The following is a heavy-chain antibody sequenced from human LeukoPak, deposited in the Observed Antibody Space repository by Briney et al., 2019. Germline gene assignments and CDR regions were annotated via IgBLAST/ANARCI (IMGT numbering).Heavy chain of an antibody. CDR2: ISGSGGST. D-gene: IGHD3-22*01. J-gene: IGHJ4*02. Sequence: PGGSLRLSCAASGFTFSSYAMSWVRQAPGKGLEWVSAISGSGGSTYYADSVKGRFTISRDNSKNTLYLQMNSLRAEDTAVYHCAKAYDSSGYYYTDFDYWGQGTLVTVSS. CDR1: GFTFSSYA. CDR3: AKAYDSSGYYYTDFDY. V-gene: IGHV3-23*01.